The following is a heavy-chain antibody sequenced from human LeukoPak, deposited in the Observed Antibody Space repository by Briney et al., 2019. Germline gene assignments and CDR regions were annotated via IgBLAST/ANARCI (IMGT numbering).Heavy chain of an antibody. J-gene: IGHJ4*02. CDR2: ISSSSSTI. CDR3: ARAPESYGDYEFDY. D-gene: IGHD4-17*01. Sequence: GGSLRLSCAASGFTFSSYSMNWVRQAPGKGLEWVSYISSSSSTIYYADSVKGRFTISRDNAKHSLYLQMNSLRAEDTAVYYCARAPESYGDYEFDYWGQGTLVTVSS. V-gene: IGHV3-48*04. CDR1: GFTFSSYS.